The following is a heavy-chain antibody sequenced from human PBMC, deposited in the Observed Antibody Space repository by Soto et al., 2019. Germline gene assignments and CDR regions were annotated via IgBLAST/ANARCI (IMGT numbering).Heavy chain of an antibody. CDR1: GGSISSGGYY. D-gene: IGHD5-18*01. J-gene: IGHJ6*02. CDR3: ARGGYSYGGWLGYYYGMDV. Sequence: SETLSLTCTVSGGSISSGGYYWSWIRQHPGKGLEWIGYIYYSGSTNYNPSLKSRVTISVDTSKNQFSLKLSSVTAADTAVYYCARGGYSYGGWLGYYYGMDVWGQGTTVTVSS. CDR2: IYYSGST. V-gene: IGHV4-61*08.